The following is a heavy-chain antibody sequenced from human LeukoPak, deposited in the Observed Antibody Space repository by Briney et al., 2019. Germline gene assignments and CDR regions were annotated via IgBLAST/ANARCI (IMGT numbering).Heavy chain of an antibody. CDR3: ARVTYSYGYLTLDYYYYMDV. V-gene: IGHV3-11*04. Sequence: PGGSLRLSCAASGFTFSDYYMSWIRQAPGKGLEWVSYISTSGSTIYYADSLKGRFTISRDNAKNSLYLQMSSLRAEDTAVYYCARVTYSYGYLTLDYYYYMDVWGKGTTVTVSS. D-gene: IGHD5-18*01. CDR1: GFTFSDYY. CDR2: ISTSGSTI. J-gene: IGHJ6*03.